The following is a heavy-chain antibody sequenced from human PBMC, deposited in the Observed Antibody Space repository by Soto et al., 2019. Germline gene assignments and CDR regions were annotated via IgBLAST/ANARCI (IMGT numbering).Heavy chain of an antibody. CDR2: INHSGST. CDR1: GGSFSGYY. Sequence: PSETLSLTCAVYGGSFSGYYWSWIRQPPGKGLEWIGEINHSGSTNYNPSLKSRVTISVDTSKNQFSLKLSSVTAADTAVYYCARAQYYDFWSGYYKGRPAHDYWGQGTLVTVSS. D-gene: IGHD3-3*01. J-gene: IGHJ4*02. V-gene: IGHV4-34*01. CDR3: ARAQYYDFWSGYYKGRPAHDY.